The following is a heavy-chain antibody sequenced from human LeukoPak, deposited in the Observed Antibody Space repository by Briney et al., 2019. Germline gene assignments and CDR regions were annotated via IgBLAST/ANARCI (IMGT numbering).Heavy chain of an antibody. CDR3: ARELAA. CDR2: IWAGGSNK. V-gene: IGHV3-33*01. CDR1: GFAFSSYG. J-gene: IGHJ1*01. D-gene: IGHD6-13*01. Sequence: GRSLRLSCDAAGFAFSSYGMHWVRQAPGKWLEWVAAIWAGGSNKFYANFVEGRFTISRDSSRNTLYLEMNKLRGEETSIEYGARELAAWGQDALVSVPS.